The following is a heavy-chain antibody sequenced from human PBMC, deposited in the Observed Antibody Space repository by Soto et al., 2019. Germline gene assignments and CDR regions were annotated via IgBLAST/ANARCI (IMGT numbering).Heavy chain of an antibody. D-gene: IGHD2-8*01. J-gene: IGHJ4*02. CDR3: ARDRCTNGVCYAPSDY. CDR1: GFTFSTYA. CDR2: ISSNGRST. V-gene: IGHV3-64*01. Sequence: EVQLVESGGGLVQPGGSLRLSCATSGFTFSTYAMHCVRQAPGKGLEYVSAISSNGRSTYYANSVKGRFTISRDNSKNTLYLQMDSLRAEDMAVYYCARDRCTNGVCYAPSDYWGQGTLVTVS.